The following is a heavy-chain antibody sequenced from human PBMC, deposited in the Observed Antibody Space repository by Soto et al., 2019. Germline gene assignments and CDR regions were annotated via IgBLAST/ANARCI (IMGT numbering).Heavy chain of an antibody. J-gene: IGHJ6*02. V-gene: IGHV3-30-3*01. CDR1: GFTFSSYA. CDR2: ISYDGSNK. CDR3: ARDQDLYYYGMDV. Sequence: ESGGGVVQPGRSLRLSCAASGFTFSSYAMHWVRQAPGKGLEWVAVISYDGSNKYYADSVKGRFTISRDNSKNTLYLQMNSLRAEDTAVYYCARDQDLYYYGMDVWGQGTTVTVSS.